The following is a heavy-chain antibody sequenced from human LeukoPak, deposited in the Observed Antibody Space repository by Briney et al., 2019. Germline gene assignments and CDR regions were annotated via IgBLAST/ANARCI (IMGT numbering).Heavy chain of an antibody. CDR3: ARDSSSGYRFSQYYYGMDV. Sequence: ASVKVSCKASGYIFISHGIIWVRQAPGQGLEWMGWISVYNGNTNYAQKLQGRVTMTTDTSTSTAYMELRSLRSDDTAVYYCARDSSSGYRFSQYYYGMDVWGQGTTVTVSS. J-gene: IGHJ6*02. D-gene: IGHD3-22*01. CDR1: GYIFISHG. CDR2: ISVYNGNT. V-gene: IGHV1-18*01.